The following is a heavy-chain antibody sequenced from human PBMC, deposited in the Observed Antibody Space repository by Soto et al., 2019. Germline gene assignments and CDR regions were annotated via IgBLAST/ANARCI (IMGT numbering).Heavy chain of an antibody. CDR3: ARVGYYGSGSYWVYFDY. CDR2: TSYSGST. J-gene: IGHJ4*02. V-gene: IGHV4-59*08. Sequence: SETLSLTCFVSGGSVTSHHWSWIRQFPGQGLEWIAYTSYSGSTYYNPSLKSRVTISVDTSKNQFSLKLSSVTAADTAVYYCARVGYYGSGSYWVYFDYWGQGTLVTVSS. D-gene: IGHD3-10*01. CDR1: GGSVTSHH.